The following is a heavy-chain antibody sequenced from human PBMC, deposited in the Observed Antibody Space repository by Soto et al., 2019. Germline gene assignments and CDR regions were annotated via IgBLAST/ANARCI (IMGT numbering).Heavy chain of an antibody. V-gene: IGHV4-30-4*02. CDR2: IYYSGST. CDR3: ARHRHYYDSSGYPSNWFDP. CDR1: GGSISSGDYY. D-gene: IGHD3-22*01. Sequence: SDTLSLTCSVSGGSISSGDYYWSWVRQPPGKGLEWIGYIYYSGSTYYNPSLKSRGTISVDTSKNHFSLNLSSVTAADTAVYYCARHRHYYDSSGYPSNWFDPWGQGTLVTVSS. J-gene: IGHJ5*02.